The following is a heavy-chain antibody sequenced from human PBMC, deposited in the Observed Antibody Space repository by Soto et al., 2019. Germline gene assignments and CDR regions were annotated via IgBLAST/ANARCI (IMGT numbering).Heavy chain of an antibody. CDR3: ARDQENYYDSSGYYTRYSYFDY. J-gene: IGHJ4*02. D-gene: IGHD3-22*01. Sequence: ASVKVSCKASGYTFTSYAMHWVRQAPGQRLEWMGWINAGNGNTKYSQKFQGRVTITRDTSASTAYMELSSLRSEDTAVYYCARDQENYYDSSGYYTRYSYFDYRGQGTLVTVSS. CDR2: INAGNGNT. CDR1: GYTFTSYA. V-gene: IGHV1-3*01.